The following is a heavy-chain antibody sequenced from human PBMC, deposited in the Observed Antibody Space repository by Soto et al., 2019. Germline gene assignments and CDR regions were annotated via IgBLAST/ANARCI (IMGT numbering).Heavy chain of an antibody. V-gene: IGHV1-46*01. D-gene: IGHD3-9*01. J-gene: IGHJ3*02. CDR3: AREVHYDTLTGYYSGHASDI. CDR2: INPSGSST. Sequence: ASVKVSCKAPGYSFSNHYMHWVRQAPGEGLEWMGVINPSGSSTSYAQKFQGRVTMTRDTSTSTVYMELSRLRSEDTAVYYCAREVHYDTLTGYYSGHASDIWGQGTMVTVSS. CDR1: GYSFSNHY.